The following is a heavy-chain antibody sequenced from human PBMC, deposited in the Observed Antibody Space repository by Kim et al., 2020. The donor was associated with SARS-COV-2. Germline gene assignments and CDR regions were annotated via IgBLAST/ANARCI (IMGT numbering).Heavy chain of an antibody. V-gene: IGHV3-23*01. Sequence: GGSLRLSCAASGFTFSSYAMSWVRQAPGKGLGWVSAISGSGGSTYYADSVKGRFTISRDNSKNTLYLQMNSLRAEDTAVYYCAKGPYSGYDMEGYYFDYWGQGTLVTVSS. CDR3: AKGPYSGYDMEGYYFDY. J-gene: IGHJ4*02. CDR2: ISGSGGST. D-gene: IGHD5-12*01. CDR1: GFTFSSYA.